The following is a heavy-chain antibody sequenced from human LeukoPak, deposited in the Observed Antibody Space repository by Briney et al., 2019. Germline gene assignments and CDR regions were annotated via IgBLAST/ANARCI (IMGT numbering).Heavy chain of an antibody. D-gene: IGHD6-6*01. V-gene: IGHV3-48*02. J-gene: IGHJ6*03. CDR1: GFTFSSYS. CDR3: ARTGYSSSSGWAYYYYYYMDV. CDR2: ISSSSSTI. Sequence: PGGSLRLSCAASGFTFSSYSMNWVRQAPGKGLEWVSYISSSSSTIYYADSVKGRFTISRDNAKNSLYLQMNSLRDEGTAVYYCARTGYSSSSGWAYYYYYYMDVWGKGTTVTVSS.